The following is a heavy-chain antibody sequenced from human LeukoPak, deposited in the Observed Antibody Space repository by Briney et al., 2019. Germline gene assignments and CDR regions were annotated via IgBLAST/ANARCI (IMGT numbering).Heavy chain of an antibody. J-gene: IGHJ4*02. Sequence: PGGSLRLSCATSGFSFNSYWMSWVRQAPGKGLEWVANIKQDGSEKYYVDSVKGRFTISGDNVKNSLYLQMNSLRIEDTAVYYCARIEAGGWGQGTLVTVSS. CDR2: IKQDGSEK. CDR1: GFSFNSYW. V-gene: IGHV3-7*01. CDR3: ARIEAGG.